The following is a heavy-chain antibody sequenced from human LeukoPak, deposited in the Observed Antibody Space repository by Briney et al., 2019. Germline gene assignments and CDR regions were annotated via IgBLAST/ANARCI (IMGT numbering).Heavy chain of an antibody. CDR1: GYTFTGYY. V-gene: IGHV1-2*06. CDR2: INPNSGGT. D-gene: IGHD3-9*01. J-gene: IGHJ6*03. CDR3: AMNVLRYFDWLLDDYYMDV. Sequence: ASVKVSCKASGYTFTGYYMHWVRQAPGQGLEWMGRINPNSGGTNYAQKFQGRVTMTRDTSISTACMELSRLRSDDTAVYYCAMNVLRYFDWLLDDYYMDVWGKGTTVTVSS.